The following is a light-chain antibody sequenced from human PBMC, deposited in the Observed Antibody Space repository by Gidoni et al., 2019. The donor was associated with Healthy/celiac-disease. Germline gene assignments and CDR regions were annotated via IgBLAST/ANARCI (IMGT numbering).Light chain of an antibody. CDR1: QSVSSSY. J-gene: IGKJ1*01. CDR2: GSS. Sequence: EIVLTQSPGTLSLSPGERATLSCRASQSVSSSYLAWYQQKPGQAPRLLIYGSSSRATGIPDRFIGSGSGTDFTLTISRLEPEDFAVYYCQQYGSPPWTFGQGTKVEIK. CDR3: QQYGSPPWT. V-gene: IGKV3-20*01.